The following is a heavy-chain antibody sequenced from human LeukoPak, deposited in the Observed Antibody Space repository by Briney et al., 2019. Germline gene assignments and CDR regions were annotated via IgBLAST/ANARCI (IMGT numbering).Heavy chain of an antibody. D-gene: IGHD3-22*01. V-gene: IGHV4-38-2*02. CDR1: GYSISSGYS. J-gene: IGHJ6*03. CDR3: ARAYDSSGYWPYYYYYMDV. Sequence: SETLSLTCTVSGYSISSGYSWGWIRQPPVKGLEWIGSIYHSGNTYYNPSLKRRVTISVDTSKNQFSLNLSSVTAADTAVYYCARAYDSSGYWPYYYYYMDVWGKGTTVTISS. CDR2: IYHSGNT.